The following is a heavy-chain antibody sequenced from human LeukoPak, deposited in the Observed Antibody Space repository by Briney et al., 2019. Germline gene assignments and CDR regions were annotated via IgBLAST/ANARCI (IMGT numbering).Heavy chain of an antibody. CDR3: AQSSGWDSLKY. D-gene: IGHD6-19*01. V-gene: IGHV1-2*02. Sequence: ASVKVSCKASGQTFTGYYMHWERQAPGQGLEWMGWINPNSGGTNHAQKFRGRVSMTRDTSISTAYMELSRLRSDDTAVYYCAQSSGWDSLKYWGQRTLVTVSS. J-gene: IGHJ4*02. CDR2: INPNSGGT. CDR1: GQTFTGYY.